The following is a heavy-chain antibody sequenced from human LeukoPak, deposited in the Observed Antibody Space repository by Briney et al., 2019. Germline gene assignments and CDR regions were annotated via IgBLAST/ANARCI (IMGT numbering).Heavy chain of an antibody. CDR3: ARDLRFGEWKVQV. D-gene: IGHD3-10*01. V-gene: IGHV1-46*01. Sequence: GASVKVSCKASGYTFTSYYMHWVRQAPGQGLEWMGIINPSGGSASYAQKFQGRVTMTRDTSTSTVYMELSSLRSEDTAVYYCARDLRFGEWKVQVWGQGTMVTVSS. J-gene: IGHJ3*01. CDR2: INPSGGSA. CDR1: GYTFTSYY.